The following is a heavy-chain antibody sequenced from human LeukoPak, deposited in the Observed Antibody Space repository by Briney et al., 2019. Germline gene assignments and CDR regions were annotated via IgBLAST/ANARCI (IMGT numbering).Heavy chain of an antibody. V-gene: IGHV3-21*01. Sequence: PGGPLRLPCAASGFTFSSYSMNWVRQAPGKGLEWVSSISSSSSYIYYADSVKGRFTISRDNAKNSLYLQMNSLRAEDTAVYYCARDEGFGELSPHYYYGMDVWGKGTTVTVSS. CDR2: ISSSSSYI. CDR3: ARDEGFGELSPHYYYGMDV. J-gene: IGHJ6*04. D-gene: IGHD3-10*01. CDR1: GFTFSSYS.